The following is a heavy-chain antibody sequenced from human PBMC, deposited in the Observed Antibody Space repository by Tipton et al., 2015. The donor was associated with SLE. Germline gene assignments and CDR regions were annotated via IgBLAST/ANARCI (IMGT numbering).Heavy chain of an antibody. V-gene: IGHV4-34*01. CDR1: GGSFSGYY. CDR3: ARESYDILTGYYRDYYYYYMDV. D-gene: IGHD3-9*01. J-gene: IGHJ6*03. Sequence: TLSLTCAVYGGSFSGYYWSWIRQPPGKGLEWIGSIYYSGSTYYNPSLKSRVTISVDTSKNQFSLKLSSVTAADTAVYYCARESYDILTGYYRDYYYYYMDVWGKGTTVTVSS. CDR2: IYYSGST.